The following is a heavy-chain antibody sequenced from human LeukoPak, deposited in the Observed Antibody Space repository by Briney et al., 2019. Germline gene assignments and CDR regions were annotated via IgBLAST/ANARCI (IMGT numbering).Heavy chain of an antibody. V-gene: IGHV1-2*02. Sequence: GASVKVSCKASGYTFTGYYMHWVRQAPGQGLEWMGWINPNSGGTNYAQKFQGRVTMTRDTSISIAYMELSRLRSDDTAVYYCAILELRSYYYYYYMDVWGKGTTVTVSS. CDR3: AILELRSYYYYYYMDV. D-gene: IGHD1-7*01. J-gene: IGHJ6*03. CDR2: INPNSGGT. CDR1: GYTFTGYY.